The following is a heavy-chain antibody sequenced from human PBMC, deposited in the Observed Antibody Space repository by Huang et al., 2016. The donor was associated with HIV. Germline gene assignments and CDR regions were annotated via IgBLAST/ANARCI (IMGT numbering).Heavy chain of an antibody. CDR1: GFTFSTYS. CDR3: ARVRTSWRGAMDV. CDR2: ITGRSAYT. V-gene: IGHV3-21*04. D-gene: IGHD3-10*01. Sequence: EVQLMESGGGLVKPGGSLRVSCAASGFTFSTYSMNWVRQAPGKGLEWGSSITGRSAYTYYADSVKGRFTISRDNANNLLYLQMNSLRVEDTSVYYCARVRTSWRGAMDVWGQGTTVTVSS. J-gene: IGHJ6*02.